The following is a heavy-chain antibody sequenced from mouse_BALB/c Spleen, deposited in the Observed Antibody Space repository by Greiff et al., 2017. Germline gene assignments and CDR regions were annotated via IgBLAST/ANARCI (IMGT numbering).Heavy chain of an antibody. V-gene: IGHV2-2*02. CDR3: ASPYYGNYRMDY. D-gene: IGHD2-10*01. CDR2: IWSGGST. J-gene: IGHJ4*01. CDR1: GFSLTSYG. Sequence: VHLVESGPGLVQPSQSLSITCTVSGFSLTSYGVHWVRQSPGKGLEWLGVIWSGGSTDYNAAFISRLSISKDNSKSQVFFKMNSLQANDTAIYYCASPYYGNYRMDYWGQGTSVTVSS.